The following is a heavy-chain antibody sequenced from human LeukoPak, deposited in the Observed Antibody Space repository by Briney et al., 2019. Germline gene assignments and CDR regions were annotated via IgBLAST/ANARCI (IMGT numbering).Heavy chain of an antibody. D-gene: IGHD1-1*01. CDR1: GGSISSSSYS. V-gene: IGHV4-39*01. CDR2: IYYSGST. Sequence: PSETLSLTCTVSGGSISSSSYSWGWIRQPPGKGLEWIGSIYYSGSTYYNPSLKSRVTISVDTSKNQFSLKLSSVTAADTAVYYCARPLGQGNEYGMDVWGQGTTVTVSS. J-gene: IGHJ6*02. CDR3: ARPLGQGNEYGMDV.